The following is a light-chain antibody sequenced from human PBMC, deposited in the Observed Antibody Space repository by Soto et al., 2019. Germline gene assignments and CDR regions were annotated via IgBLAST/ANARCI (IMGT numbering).Light chain of an antibody. Sequence: DIQLTQSPSTLSASVGDRITITCRASQSISTWLAWYQQKPGQAPKLLIYKASSLESGVPSRFSGSGSGTEFTLTITSLQPDDFATFHCQQYNSSPWTFGQGTKLEIK. V-gene: IGKV1-5*03. CDR1: QSISTW. CDR3: QQYNSSPWT. CDR2: KAS. J-gene: IGKJ2*02.